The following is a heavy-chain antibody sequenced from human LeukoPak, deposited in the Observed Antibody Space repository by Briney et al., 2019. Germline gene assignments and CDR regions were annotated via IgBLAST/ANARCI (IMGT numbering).Heavy chain of an antibody. D-gene: IGHD3/OR15-3a*01. J-gene: IGHJ4*02. CDR2: ITSNGAET. CDR3: AKGDWPYFFDY. V-gene: IGHV3-23*01. Sequence: PGGSLRLSCAASGFWFSNYGMNWVRQAPGKGLEWVSVITSNGAETYYADSVKGRFTVFRDNSKNTLYLEMKSLRADDTAVYFCAKGDWPYFFDYWGQGTPVTVSS. CDR1: GFWFSNYG.